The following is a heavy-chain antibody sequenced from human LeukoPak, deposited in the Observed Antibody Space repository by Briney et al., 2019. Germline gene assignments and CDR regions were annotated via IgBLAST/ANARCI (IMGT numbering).Heavy chain of an antibody. Sequence: GASVKVSCKASGYTFTSYGISWVRQAPGQGREWMGWISAYNGNTNYAQKLQGRVTMTTDTSTSTAYLELRSLRSDDTAVYYCARDRPRPDGNAFDIWGQGTMVTVSS. J-gene: IGHJ3*02. CDR3: ARDRPRPDGNAFDI. V-gene: IGHV1-18*01. CDR1: GYTFTSYG. CDR2: ISAYNGNT. D-gene: IGHD6-6*01.